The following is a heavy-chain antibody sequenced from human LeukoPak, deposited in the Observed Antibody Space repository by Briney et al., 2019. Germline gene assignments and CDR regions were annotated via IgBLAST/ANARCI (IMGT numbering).Heavy chain of an antibody. J-gene: IGHJ6*02. V-gene: IGHV3-21*01. D-gene: IGHD3-10*01. CDR3: ARLLGVPNHTPLYYYGMDV. Sequence: GGPLRLSCAASGFTFSSYSMTWVRQAPGKGLEWVSSISSSRTYIFYADSVKGRFTISRDNAKNSLYMQMNSLRVEDTAVYYCARLLGVPNHTPLYYYGMDVWGQGTTVTVSS. CDR1: GFTFSSYS. CDR2: ISSSRTYI.